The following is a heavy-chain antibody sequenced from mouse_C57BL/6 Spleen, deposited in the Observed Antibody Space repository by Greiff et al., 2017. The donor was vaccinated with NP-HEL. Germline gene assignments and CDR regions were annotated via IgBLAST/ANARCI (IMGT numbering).Heavy chain of an antibody. CDR1: GFTFSDYG. J-gene: IGHJ4*01. D-gene: IGHD3-2*01. CDR2: ISSGSSTI. Sequence: DVKLVESGGGLVKPGGSLKLSCAASGFTFSDYGMHWVRQAPEKGLEWVAYISSGSSTIYYADTVKGRFTISRDNARNTLFLQMTSLRSEDTAMYYCARPLDSSYAMDYWGQGTSVTVSS. V-gene: IGHV5-17*01. CDR3: ARPLDSSYAMDY.